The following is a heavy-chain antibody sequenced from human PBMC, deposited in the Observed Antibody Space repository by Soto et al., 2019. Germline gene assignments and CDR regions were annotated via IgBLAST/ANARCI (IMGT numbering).Heavy chain of an antibody. V-gene: IGHV4-39*01. D-gene: IGHD2-21*02. CDR2: IYYSGRT. CDR1: GESISSSSYY. CDR3: ARQRTTVVTQAYFDH. Sequence: SETLSLTCIVSGESISSSSYYWGWIRQPPGKGLEWIGSIYYSGRTYYNPSFKSRVTISIDTSKNQFSLKLSSVTATDTAVYYSARQRTTVVTQAYFDHWGQGTQVTVSS. J-gene: IGHJ4*02.